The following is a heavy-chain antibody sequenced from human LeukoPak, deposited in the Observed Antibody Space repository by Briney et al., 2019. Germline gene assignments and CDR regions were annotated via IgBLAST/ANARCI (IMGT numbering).Heavy chain of an antibody. Sequence: SETLSLTCAVSGGSISSGDYYWSWIRQPPGKGLEWIGYIYYSGSTYYNPSLKSRVTISVDTSKNQFSLKLSSVTAADTAVYYCARGSRYSGSYLDYWGQGTLVTVSS. D-gene: IGHD1-26*01. V-gene: IGHV4-30-4*01. CDR2: IYYSGST. CDR1: GGSISSGDYY. CDR3: ARGSRYSGSYLDY. J-gene: IGHJ4*02.